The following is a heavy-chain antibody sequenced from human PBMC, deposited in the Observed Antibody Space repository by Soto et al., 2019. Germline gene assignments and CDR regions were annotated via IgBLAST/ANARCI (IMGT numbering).Heavy chain of an antibody. Sequence: QVQLVQSGAEEEKPGASVKVSCKASGYTFTGYAMHWVRQAPGQRLEWMGWINAGNGNTKYSQKFQGRVTITRDTSASAAYMELSSLSSEDTAVYYCARAVAVAADFDYWGQGTLVTVSS. D-gene: IGHD6-19*01. CDR3: ARAVAVAADFDY. CDR2: INAGNGNT. V-gene: IGHV1-3*05. J-gene: IGHJ4*02. CDR1: GYTFTGYA.